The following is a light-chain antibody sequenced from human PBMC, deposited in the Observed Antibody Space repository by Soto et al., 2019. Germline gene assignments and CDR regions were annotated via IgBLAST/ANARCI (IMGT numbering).Light chain of an antibody. CDR2: GAS. V-gene: IGKV3-15*01. Sequence: EIVMTQSPATLSVSPGERATLSCRASQSVSSNLAWYQQKPGQAPRLLIYGASTRATGIPARFSGSGSGTEFSLTISSLQSEDFAVYYCQQYYNAITFGQGTRLEIK. CDR3: QQYYNAIT. CDR1: QSVSSN. J-gene: IGKJ5*01.